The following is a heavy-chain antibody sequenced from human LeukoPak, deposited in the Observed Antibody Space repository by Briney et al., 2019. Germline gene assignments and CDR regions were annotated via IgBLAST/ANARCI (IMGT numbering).Heavy chain of an antibody. Sequence: ASVKVSCKASGYTFTSYDINWVRQATGQGLEWMGWISAYNGNTNYAQKLQGRVTMTTDTSTSTAYMELRSLRSDDTAVYYCARSSSSGPRYYFDYWGQGTLVTVSS. V-gene: IGHV1-18*01. CDR3: ARSSSSGPRYYFDY. D-gene: IGHD3-10*01. CDR1: GYTFTSYD. J-gene: IGHJ4*02. CDR2: ISAYNGNT.